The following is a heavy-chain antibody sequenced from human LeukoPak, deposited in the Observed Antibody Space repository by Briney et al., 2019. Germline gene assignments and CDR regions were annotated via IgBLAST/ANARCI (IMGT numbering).Heavy chain of an antibody. CDR3: ARALYSSSP. V-gene: IGHV3-7*01. CDR2: IEPTGSDK. Sequence: GGSLRLFCATSGFTFSTYYMTLFRQAPGRGLGWVAVIEPTGSDKYYVDSVMGRLNVSRDKATNSLFLQMTKLSAEGTALYYCARALYSSSPWGQGTLVTVSS. CDR1: GFTFSTYY. J-gene: IGHJ5*02. D-gene: IGHD6-13*01.